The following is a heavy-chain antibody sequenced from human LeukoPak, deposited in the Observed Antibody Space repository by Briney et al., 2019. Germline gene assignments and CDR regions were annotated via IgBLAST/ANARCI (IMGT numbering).Heavy chain of an antibody. CDR3: AKSDDYDFWTGYPTLNLFDY. CDR2: ISGGGGDT. D-gene: IGHD3-3*01. J-gene: IGHJ4*02. Sequence: GGSLRLSWAASGFTFSTYATSWVSQPPGKGLEWVSGISGGGGDTHYADSVKGRFTISRDNSKNTLYLQMNSLRAEDTAVYFCAKSDDYDFWTGYPTLNLFDYWGQGTLVTVSS. CDR1: GFTFSTYA. V-gene: IGHV3-23*01.